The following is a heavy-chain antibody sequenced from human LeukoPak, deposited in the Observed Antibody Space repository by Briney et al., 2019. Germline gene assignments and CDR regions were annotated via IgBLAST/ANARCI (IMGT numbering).Heavy chain of an antibody. CDR3: ARGDDSSGYSPPYYFDY. D-gene: IGHD3-22*01. V-gene: IGHV3-9*01. CDR2: ISWNSGSI. Sequence: GGSLRLSCAASGFTFDDYAMHWVRQAPGKGLEWVSGISWNSGSIGYADSVKGRFTISRDNAKNSLYLQMNSLRAEDTALYHCARGDDSSGYSPPYYFDYWGQGTLVTVSS. CDR1: GFTFDDYA. J-gene: IGHJ4*02.